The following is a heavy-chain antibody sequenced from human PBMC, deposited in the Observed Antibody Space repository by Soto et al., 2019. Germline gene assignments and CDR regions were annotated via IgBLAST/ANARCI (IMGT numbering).Heavy chain of an antibody. CDR1: GFTFSNAW. J-gene: IGHJ4*02. Sequence: GGSLRLSCAASGFTFSNAWMSWVRQAPGKGLEWVGRIKSKTDGGTTDYAAPVKGRFTISRDDSKNTLYLQMNSLKTEDTAVYYCTTDRFTIFGVVIIRYYFDYWGQGTLVTVSS. CDR3: TTDRFTIFGVVIIRYYFDY. D-gene: IGHD3-3*01. V-gene: IGHV3-15*01. CDR2: IKSKTDGGTT.